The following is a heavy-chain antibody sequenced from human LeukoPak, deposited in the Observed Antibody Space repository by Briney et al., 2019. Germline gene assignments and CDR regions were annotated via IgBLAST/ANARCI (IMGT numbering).Heavy chain of an antibody. CDR1: GFTFGNYA. CDR3: AKASVAIPQYCNS. CDR2: ISGTGSST. V-gene: IGHV3-23*01. J-gene: IGHJ5*02. Sequence: GGSLRLSCEASGFTFGNYAMNWVRQAPGKGLEWVSTISGTGSSTYYADSAKGRFTISRDNSKDTLFLQLNSLTAADTAMYFCAKASVAIPQYCNSWGQGTLVTVSP. D-gene: IGHD2-2*02.